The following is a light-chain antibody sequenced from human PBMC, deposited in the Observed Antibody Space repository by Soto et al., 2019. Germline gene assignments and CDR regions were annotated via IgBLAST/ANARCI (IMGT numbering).Light chain of an antibody. Sequence: DIVMTQSPATLSVSPGERATLSCRASQRVSSNLAWYQQKPGQAPRLLIYHASTRATGIPARFSGSGSETEFTLTISSLQSEDFAVYYCQQYNNWPPHTFGQGTKLEI. J-gene: IGKJ2*01. CDR2: HAS. CDR3: QQYNNWPPHT. CDR1: QRVSSN. V-gene: IGKV3-15*01.